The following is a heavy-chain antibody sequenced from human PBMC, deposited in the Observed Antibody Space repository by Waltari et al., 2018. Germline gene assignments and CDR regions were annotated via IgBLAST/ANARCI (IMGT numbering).Heavy chain of an antibody. CDR1: GFSMISAYY. V-gene: IGHV4-38-2*01. CDR2: THHSGST. Sequence: QIQLQESGPGVVKPSETLSLTCGVSGFSMISAYYLGWIRQAPGKGLEWIGSTHHSGSTYYNPSLKSRVTISRDTSKNQFSLKLTSVTAADTALYYCARLFSSSHFDYWGQGTLVTVSS. D-gene: IGHD6-6*01. J-gene: IGHJ4*02. CDR3: ARLFSSSHFDY.